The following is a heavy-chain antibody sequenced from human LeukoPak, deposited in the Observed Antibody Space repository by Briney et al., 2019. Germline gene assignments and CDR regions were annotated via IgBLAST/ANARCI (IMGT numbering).Heavy chain of an antibody. D-gene: IGHD3-3*01. CDR3: ARYERAYDFWSGYSSSFDY. Sequence: SETLSLTCAVYGGSLSGYYWSWIRQPPGKGLEWIGEINHSGSTNYNPSLKSRVTISVDTSKNQFSLKLSSVTAADTAVYYCARYERAYDFWSGYSSSFDYWGQGTLVTVSS. CDR1: GGSLSGYY. V-gene: IGHV4-34*01. CDR2: INHSGST. J-gene: IGHJ4*02.